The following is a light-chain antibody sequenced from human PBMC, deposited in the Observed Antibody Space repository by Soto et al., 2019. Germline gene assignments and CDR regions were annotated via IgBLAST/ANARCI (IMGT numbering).Light chain of an antibody. Sequence: EIVLTQSPGTLSSSPGERATLSCRASQSVSSSYLAWYQQKPGQAPRLLIYGASTRATGIPDRFSGSGSGTDFTLTISRLEPEDFEVYYCQKYGSSPWTFGQGTKV. J-gene: IGKJ1*01. CDR1: QSVSSSY. CDR3: QKYGSSPWT. V-gene: IGKV3-20*01. CDR2: GAS.